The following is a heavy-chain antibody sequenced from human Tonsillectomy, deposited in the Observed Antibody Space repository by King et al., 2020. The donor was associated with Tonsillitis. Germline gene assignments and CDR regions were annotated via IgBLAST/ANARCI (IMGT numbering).Heavy chain of an antibody. Sequence: VQLQESGPGLVKPSETLSLTCTVSGGSISSYYWSWIRQPPGEVLEWIGYIYYSGSTNYTPSLKSRVTISVATSKNQFSPKLSSVTAADTAVYYCARDIGSTGPRYSIRYYYMDVWGKGTTVTVSS. J-gene: IGHJ6*03. CDR2: IYYSGST. D-gene: IGHD5/OR15-5a*01. V-gene: IGHV4-59*01. CDR3: ARDIGSTGPRYSIRYYYMDV. CDR1: GGSISSYY.